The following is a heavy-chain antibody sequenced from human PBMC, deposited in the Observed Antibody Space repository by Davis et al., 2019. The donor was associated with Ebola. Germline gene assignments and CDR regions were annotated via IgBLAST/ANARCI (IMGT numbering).Heavy chain of an antibody. CDR1: GGTFSSYA. CDR2: IIPIFGTA. Sequence: SVKVSCKASGGTFSSYAISWVRQAPGQGLEWMGGIIPIFGTANYAQKFQGRVTITADESTSTAYMELSSLRSEDTAVYYCARTYCSSTSCHLYYYYYYGMDVWGQGTTVTVSS. J-gene: IGHJ6*02. V-gene: IGHV1-69*13. CDR3: ARTYCSSTSCHLYYYYYYGMDV. D-gene: IGHD2-2*01.